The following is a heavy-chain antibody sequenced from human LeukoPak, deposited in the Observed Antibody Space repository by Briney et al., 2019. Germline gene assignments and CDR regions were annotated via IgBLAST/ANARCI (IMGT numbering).Heavy chain of an antibody. V-gene: IGHV3-72*01. CDR2: TRNKANGYTT. J-gene: IGHJ4*02. CDR3: ARVRDDISGYYPFDY. D-gene: IGHD3-22*01. CDR1: GFTFSDHY. Sequence: GGSLRLSCAASGFTFSDHYMDWVRQAPGKGLEWVGRTRNKANGYTTEYAASVKGRFTISRDDSKNSLYLQMNSLKTEDTAVYYCARVRDDISGYYPFDYWGQGTLVTVSS.